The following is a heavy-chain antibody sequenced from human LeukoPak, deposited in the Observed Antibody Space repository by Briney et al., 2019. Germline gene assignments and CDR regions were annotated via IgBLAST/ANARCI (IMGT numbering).Heavy chain of an antibody. J-gene: IGHJ3*02. CDR3: ARENIVVVTAIRDAFDI. CDR1: GITFSSYS. V-gene: IGHV3-48*02. D-gene: IGHD2-21*02. Sequence: GGSLRLSCAASGITFSSYSMNWVRQAPGKGLEWVSYISSGSSTIYYADSVKGRFTISRDNAKNSLCLQMNSLRDEDTAVYYCARENIVVVTAIRDAFDIWGQGTMVTVSS. CDR2: ISSGSSTI.